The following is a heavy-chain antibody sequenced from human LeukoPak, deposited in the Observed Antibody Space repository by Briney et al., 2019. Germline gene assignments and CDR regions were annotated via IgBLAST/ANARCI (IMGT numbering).Heavy chain of an antibody. J-gene: IGHJ6*03. CDR3: ARLPAITTYYYYYMDV. CDR1: GGSISSYY. V-gene: IGHV4-4*07. Sequence: SETLSLTCTVSGGSISSYYWSWIRQPAGKGLEWIGRIYTSGSTNYNPSLKSRVTMSVDTSKNQFSLRLSSVTAADTAVYYCARLPAITTYYYYYMDVWGQGTRVTVSS. D-gene: IGHD5-12*01. CDR2: IYTSGST.